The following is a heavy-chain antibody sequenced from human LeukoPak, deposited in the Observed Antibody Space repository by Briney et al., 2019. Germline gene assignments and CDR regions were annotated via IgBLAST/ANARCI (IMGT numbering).Heavy chain of an antibody. CDR2: IYYSGST. V-gene: IGHV4-59*01. CDR3: ARGYSGYPDYYFDY. Sequence: SETLSLTCTVSGGSISSYYWSWIRQPPGKGLEWIGYIYYSGSTNYNPSLKSRVTISVDTSKNQFSLKLSSVTAADTAVYYCARGYSGYPDYYFDYWGQGTLVTVSS. D-gene: IGHD5-12*01. CDR1: GGSISSYY. J-gene: IGHJ4*02.